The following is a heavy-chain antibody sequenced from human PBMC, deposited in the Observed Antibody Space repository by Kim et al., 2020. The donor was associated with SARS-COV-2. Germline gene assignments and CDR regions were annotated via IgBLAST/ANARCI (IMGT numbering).Heavy chain of an antibody. CDR1: GFTFSHYA. J-gene: IGHJ3*01. CDR2: IWFDGSQK. V-gene: IGHV3-33*01. Sequence: GGSLRLSCTVSGFTFSHYAMHWVRQAPGKGLEWVAAIWFDGSQKYYADSVKGRFTISRDNSKSTMYLQMSSLTAEDTAMYYCARISLETTVTTRGGFTFDVWGRGTMVTVSS. D-gene: IGHD4-17*01. CDR3: ARISLETTVTTRGGFTFDV.